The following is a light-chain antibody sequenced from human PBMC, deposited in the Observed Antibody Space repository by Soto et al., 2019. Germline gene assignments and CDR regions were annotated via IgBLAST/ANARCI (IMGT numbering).Light chain of an antibody. V-gene: IGKV4-1*01. CDR3: QQYYSSPVA. J-gene: IGKJ2*01. Sequence: DIVMTQSPDSLAVSLGERATINCKSSQSVLYSSNNKNCLAWYQQKPGQPPKLLIYWASTRESGVPDRFSGSGSQTDFTLPISSLQSEDVAVYYCQQYYSSPVAFGQGTKLEIK. CDR1: QSVLYSSNNKNC. CDR2: WAS.